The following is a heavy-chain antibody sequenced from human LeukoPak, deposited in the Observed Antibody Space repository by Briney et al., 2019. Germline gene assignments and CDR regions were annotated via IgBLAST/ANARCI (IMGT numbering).Heavy chain of an antibody. CDR1: GFTFSSYS. CDR3: ARAPGQGPE. CDR2: ISSSSSYI. D-gene: IGHD3-10*01. J-gene: IGHJ4*02. Sequence: TGGSLRLSCVASGFTFSSYSMNWVRQAPGKGLEWVSSISSSSSYIYYADSVKRRFTMSRDNAKNSLYLQMNSLRAEDTAVYYCARAPGQGPEWGQGTLVTVSS. V-gene: IGHV3-21*01.